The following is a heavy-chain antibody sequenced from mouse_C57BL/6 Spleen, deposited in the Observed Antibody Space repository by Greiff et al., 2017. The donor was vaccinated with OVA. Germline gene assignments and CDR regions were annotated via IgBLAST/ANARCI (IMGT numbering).Heavy chain of an antibody. CDR3: ARASGDGYSFDY. Sequence: DVKLVESGGGLVKPGGSLKLSCAASGFTFSSYAMSWVRQTPEKRLEWVATISDGGSYTYYPDNVKGRFTISRDNAKNNLYLQMSHLKSEDTAMYYCARASGDGYSFDYWGQGTTLTVSS. V-gene: IGHV5-4*03. CDR1: GFTFSSYA. D-gene: IGHD2-3*01. J-gene: IGHJ2*01. CDR2: ISDGGSYT.